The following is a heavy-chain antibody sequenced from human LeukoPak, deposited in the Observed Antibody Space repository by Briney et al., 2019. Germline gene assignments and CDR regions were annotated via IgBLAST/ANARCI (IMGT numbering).Heavy chain of an antibody. CDR1: GYTFTSYA. CDR3: ARESDLWFDP. Sequence: ASVKVSCKASGYTFTSYAMHCVRQAPGQRLEWMGWINAGNGNTKYSQKLQGRVTITRDTSASTAYMELSSLRSEDTAVCYCARESDLWFDPWGQGTLVTVSS. V-gene: IGHV1-3*01. J-gene: IGHJ5*02. CDR2: INAGNGNT.